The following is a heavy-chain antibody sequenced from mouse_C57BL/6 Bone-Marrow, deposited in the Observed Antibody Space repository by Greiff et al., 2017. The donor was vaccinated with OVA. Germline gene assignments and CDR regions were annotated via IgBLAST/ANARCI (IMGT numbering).Heavy chain of an antibody. CDR1: GFTFSSYA. V-gene: IGHV5-4*01. CDR3: ARVGYYGSSFAY. CDR2: ISDGGSYT. D-gene: IGHD1-1*01. Sequence: DVQLVESGGGLVKPGGSLKLSCAASGFTFSSYAMSWVRQTPEKRLEWVATISDGGSYTYYPDNVKGRFTISRDNAKNNLYLQMSHLKSEDTAMYYCARVGYYGSSFAYWGQGTLVTVSA. J-gene: IGHJ3*01.